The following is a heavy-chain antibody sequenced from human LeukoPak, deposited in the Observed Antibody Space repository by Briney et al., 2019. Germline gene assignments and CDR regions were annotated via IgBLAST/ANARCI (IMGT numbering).Heavy chain of an antibody. CDR1: GGSISSSSYY. Sequence: SETLSLTCTVSGGSISSSSYYWVWLRQPPGKGLEWSGNIYYSGSTYYNPSLKSRVTISVDTSKNQFPLKLSSVTAADTAVYYCAKRYYQYYMDVWGKGTTVTVSS. J-gene: IGHJ6*03. CDR2: IYYSGST. CDR3: AKRYYQYYMDV. V-gene: IGHV4-39*06.